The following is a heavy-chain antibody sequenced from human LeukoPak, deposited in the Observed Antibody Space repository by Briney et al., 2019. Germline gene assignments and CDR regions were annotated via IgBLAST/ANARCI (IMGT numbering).Heavy chain of an antibody. CDR2: TYYRSKWYN. Sequence: SPTLSLTFAFSGDSVSINSSAWNWIRQSPSKGLEWLGSTYYRSKWYNDDALSVKSRITINPDTSKNQFSLQLNSVTPEDTAVYYCAREDSSGYYSAFDYWGQGTLVTVSS. V-gene: IGHV6-1*01. D-gene: IGHD3-22*01. CDR1: GDSVSINSSA. J-gene: IGHJ4*02. CDR3: AREDSSGYYSAFDY.